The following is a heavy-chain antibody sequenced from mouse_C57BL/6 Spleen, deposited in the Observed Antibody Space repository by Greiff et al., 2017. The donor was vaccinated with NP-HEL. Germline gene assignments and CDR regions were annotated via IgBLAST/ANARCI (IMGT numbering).Heavy chain of an antibody. D-gene: IGHD2-4*01. CDR1: DYAFSSYW. CDR3: ARRYDYDVGYYFDY. J-gene: IGHJ2*01. CDR2: IYPGDGDT. Sequence: QVQLQQSGAELVKPGASVKISCKASDYAFSSYWMNWVKQRPGKGLEWIGQIYPGDGDTNYNGKFKGKATLTADKSSSTAYMQLSSLTSEDSAVYFCARRYDYDVGYYFDYWGQGTTLTVSS. V-gene: IGHV1-80*01.